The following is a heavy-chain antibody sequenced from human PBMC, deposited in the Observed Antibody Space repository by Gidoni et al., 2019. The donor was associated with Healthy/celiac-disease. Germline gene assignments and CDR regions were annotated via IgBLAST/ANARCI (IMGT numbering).Heavy chain of an antibody. CDR2: INHSGST. CDR1: GGSFSGYY. D-gene: IGHD2-15*01. V-gene: IGHV4-34*01. Sequence: QVQLQQWGAGLLKPSETLSLTCAVYGGSFSGYYWRWIRQPPGKGLEWIGEINHSGSTNYNPSLKSRVTISVDTSKNQFSLKLSSVTAADTAVYYCARGFRGYCSGGSCYSNPYYYYGMDVWGQGTTVTVSS. CDR3: ARGFRGYCSGGSCYSNPYYYYGMDV. J-gene: IGHJ6*02.